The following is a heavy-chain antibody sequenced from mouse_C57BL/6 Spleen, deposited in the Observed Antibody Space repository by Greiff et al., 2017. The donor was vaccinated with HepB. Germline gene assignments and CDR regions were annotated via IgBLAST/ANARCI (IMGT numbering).Heavy chain of an antibody. CDR3: ARMDGNYVFAY. D-gene: IGHD2-1*01. CDR2: IYPGDGDT. CDR1: GYAFSSYW. J-gene: IGHJ3*01. V-gene: IGHV1-80*01. Sequence: QVQLKESGAELVKPGASVKISCKASGYAFSSYWMNWVKQRPGKGLEWIGQIYPGDGDTNYNGKFKGKATLTADKSSSTAYMQLSSLTSEDSAVYFCARMDGNYVFAYWGQGTLVTVSA.